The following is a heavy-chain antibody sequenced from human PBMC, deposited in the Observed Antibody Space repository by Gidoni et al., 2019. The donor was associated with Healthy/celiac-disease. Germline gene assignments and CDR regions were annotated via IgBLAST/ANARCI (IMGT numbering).Heavy chain of an antibody. CDR1: GYTFTSYD. Sequence: QVQLVQSGAEVKKPGASVKVSCKASGYTFTSYDINWVRQATGQGLEWMGWMNPINGNTGYAQKFHGRVTMTRNTSISTGYMELSSLRSEDTAVYYCARDSSGLLDVDYWGQGTLVIVSS. CDR2: MNPINGNT. J-gene: IGHJ4*02. CDR3: ARDSSGLLDVDY. D-gene: IGHD2-15*01. V-gene: IGHV1-8*01.